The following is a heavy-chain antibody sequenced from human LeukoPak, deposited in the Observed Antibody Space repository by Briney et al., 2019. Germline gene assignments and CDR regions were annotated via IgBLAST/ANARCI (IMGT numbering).Heavy chain of an antibody. J-gene: IGHJ4*02. CDR3: ARVKQIAVAGMGVFDH. CDR1: GGSFSGYY. V-gene: IGHV4-34*01. D-gene: IGHD6-19*01. CDR2: INHSGST. Sequence: SETLSLTCAVYGGSFSGYYWSWIRQPPGKGLEWIGEINHSGSTNYNPSLKSRVTISVDTSKNQFSLKLSSVTAADTAVYYCARVKQIAVAGMGVFDHWGQGTLVTVSS.